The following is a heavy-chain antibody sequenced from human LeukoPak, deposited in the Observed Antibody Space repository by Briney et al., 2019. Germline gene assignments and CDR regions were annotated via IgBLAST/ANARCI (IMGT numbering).Heavy chain of an antibody. V-gene: IGHV1-24*01. CDR3: ATDQACSGGSCYGAFDI. CDR2: FDPEDGET. CDR1: GYTLTELS. J-gene: IGHJ3*02. D-gene: IGHD2-15*01. Sequence: ASVKVSCKVSGYTLTELSMLWVRQAPGKGLEWMGGFDPEDGETIYAQKFQGRVTMTEDTSTDTAYMELSSLRSEDTAVYYCATDQACSGGSCYGAFDIWGQGTMVTVSS.